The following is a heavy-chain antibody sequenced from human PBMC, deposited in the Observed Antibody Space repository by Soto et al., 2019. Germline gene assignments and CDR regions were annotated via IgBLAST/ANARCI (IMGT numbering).Heavy chain of an antibody. CDR3: ARGGPHWVAAAGIGEGMGY. CDR2: ISYDGSNK. J-gene: IGHJ4*02. D-gene: IGHD6-13*01. Sequence: QVQLVESGGGVVQPGRSLRLSCAASGFTFSSYAMHWVRQAPGKGLEWVAVISYDGSNKYYADSVKGRFTISRDNSKNTLYLQMNSLRAEDTAVYYCARGGPHWVAAAGIGEGMGYWGQGTLVTVSS. V-gene: IGHV3-30-3*01. CDR1: GFTFSSYA.